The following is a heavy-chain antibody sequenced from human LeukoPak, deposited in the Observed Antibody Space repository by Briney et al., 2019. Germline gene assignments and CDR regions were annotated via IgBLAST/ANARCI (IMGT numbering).Heavy chain of an antibody. CDR3: ARDDRDISSYRFDY. J-gene: IGHJ4*01. CDR2: ISSNSRDI. Sequence: GGSLRLSCAASGFTFNTYSMNWVRQAPGKGLEWVSSISSNSRDIYYADSVKGRFTISRDNAKNSLHLQMNSLRAEDTAVYYCARDDRDISSYRFDYWCHGILVTVSS. D-gene: IGHD6-6*01. V-gene: IGHV3-21*01. CDR1: GFTFNTYS.